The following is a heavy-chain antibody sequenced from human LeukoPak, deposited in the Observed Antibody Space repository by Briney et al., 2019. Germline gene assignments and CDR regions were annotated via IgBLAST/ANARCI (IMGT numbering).Heavy chain of an antibody. CDR3: AKEDNYGMDV. V-gene: IGHV3-9*01. Sequence: GGSLRLSCAAYGFTFDDYAMHWVRQAPGKGLEWVSGISWNSGSIGYADSVKGRFTISRDNAKNSLYLQMNNLRAEDTALYYCAKEDNYGMDVWGQGTTVTVSS. D-gene: IGHD5-24*01. CDR2: ISWNSGSI. J-gene: IGHJ6*02. CDR1: GFTFDDYA.